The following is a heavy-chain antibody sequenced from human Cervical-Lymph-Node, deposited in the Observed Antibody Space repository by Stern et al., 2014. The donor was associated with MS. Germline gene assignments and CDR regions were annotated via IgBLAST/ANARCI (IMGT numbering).Heavy chain of an antibody. CDR1: GFIFNNYA. Sequence: QVQLLQSGGGVVQPGRSLRLSCAASGFIFNNYAMHWVRQTPVKGLEWVAAASNDGSNAHYADSVKGRFTISRDNSKTTLYLQINSLTAEDTAVYYCARWGPIGGTTVTFDYWGQGTLVTVSS. D-gene: IGHD1-14*01. CDR2: ASNDGSNA. CDR3: ARWGPIGGTTVTFDY. J-gene: IGHJ4*02. V-gene: IGHV3-30*04.